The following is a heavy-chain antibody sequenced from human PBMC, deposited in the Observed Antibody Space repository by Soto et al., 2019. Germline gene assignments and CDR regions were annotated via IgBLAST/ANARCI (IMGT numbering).Heavy chain of an antibody. D-gene: IGHD2-15*01. V-gene: IGHV1-8*01. Sequence: ASVKVSCKASGYTFTSYDINWVRQATGQGLEWMGWMNPNSGNTGYAQKFQGRVTMTRNTSISTAYMELSSLRSEDTAVYYCARGRDCSGGSCAREWFDPWGQGTLVTVSS. CDR3: ARGRDCSGGSCAREWFDP. CDR1: GYTFTSYD. J-gene: IGHJ5*02. CDR2: MNPNSGNT.